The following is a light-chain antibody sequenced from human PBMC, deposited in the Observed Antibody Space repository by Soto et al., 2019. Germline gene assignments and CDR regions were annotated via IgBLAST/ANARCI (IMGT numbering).Light chain of an antibody. V-gene: IGKV3-15*01. Sequence: EIVMTQSPATLSVSPGERATLSCRASQSVSHNLAWYQQKPGQAPRLLFYGASTRATGIPARFSGSGSGTDFTLTISSLQSADFAVYYCQQSNNWPYTFGQGTKLEIK. CDR3: QQSNNWPYT. CDR1: QSVSHN. J-gene: IGKJ2*01. CDR2: GAS.